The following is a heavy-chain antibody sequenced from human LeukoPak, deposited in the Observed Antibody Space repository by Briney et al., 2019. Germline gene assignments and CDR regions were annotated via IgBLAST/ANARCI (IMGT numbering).Heavy chain of an antibody. Sequence: SETLSLTCTVSGGSISSYYWSWIRQPPGKGLEWIGYIYNSGSTKYNPSLKSRVTISVDTSKNQFSLKLSSVTAADTAIYYCARVGEGSYYNIFDYWGQGTLVTVSS. J-gene: IGHJ4*02. D-gene: IGHD3-10*01. V-gene: IGHV4-59*01. CDR3: ARVGEGSYYNIFDY. CDR2: IYNSGST. CDR1: GGSISSYY.